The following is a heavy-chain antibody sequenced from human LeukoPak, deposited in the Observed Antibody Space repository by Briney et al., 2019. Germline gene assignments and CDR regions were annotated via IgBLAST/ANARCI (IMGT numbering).Heavy chain of an antibody. CDR3: AADLDCSGGSCSALDY. CDR1: GFTFTSSA. D-gene: IGHD2-15*01. J-gene: IGHJ4*02. V-gene: IGHV1-58*02. CDR2: IVVGSGNT. Sequence: SVKLSCKASGFTFTSSAMQWVRQARGQRLEWIGWIVVGSGNTNYAQKFQERVTITRDMSTSTAYMELSSLRSEDTAVYYCAADLDCSGGSCSALDYWGQGTLVTVSS.